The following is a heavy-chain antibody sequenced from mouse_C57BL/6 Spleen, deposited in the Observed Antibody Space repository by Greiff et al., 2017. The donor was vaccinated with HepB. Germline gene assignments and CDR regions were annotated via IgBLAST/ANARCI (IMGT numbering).Heavy chain of an antibody. J-gene: IGHJ2*01. CDR3: ARDGSSLYYFDY. Sequence: VQLQQSGAELVKPGASVKLSCKASGYTFTSYWMHWVKQRPGQGLEWIGMIHPNSGSTNYNEKFKGKATLTADKSSSTAYMQLSSLTSEDSAVYFCARDGSSLYYFDYWGQGTTLTVSS. CDR1: GYTFTSYW. CDR2: IHPNSGST. V-gene: IGHV1-64*01. D-gene: IGHD1-1*01.